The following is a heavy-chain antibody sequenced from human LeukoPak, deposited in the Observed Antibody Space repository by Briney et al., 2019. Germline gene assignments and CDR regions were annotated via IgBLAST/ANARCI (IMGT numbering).Heavy chain of an antibody. CDR2: IYYSGST. CDR1: GGSXXSGGYY. V-gene: IGHV4-31*02. CDR3: ARDRDPYYDSSGYYHAFDI. J-gene: IGHJ3*02. Sequence: GGSXXSGGYYWSWIRQHPGKGLEWIGYIYYSGSTYYNPSLKSRFTISVYTSKNQFSLKLSSVTAADTAVYYCARDRDPYYDSSGYYHAFDIWGQGTMVTVSS. D-gene: IGHD3-22*01.